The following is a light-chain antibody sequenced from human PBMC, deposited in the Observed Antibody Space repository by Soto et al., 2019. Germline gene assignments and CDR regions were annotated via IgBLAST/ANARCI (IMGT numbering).Light chain of an antibody. CDR3: QQYGSSHPYT. V-gene: IGKV3-20*01. Sequence: EIVLTQSPGTLSLSPGERATLSCRASQSVSNSNLAWYQQKPGQAPRLLIYGASSRATGIPDRFNGSGSGTDFTLTISRLEPEDFAVYYCQQYGSSHPYTFGQGTKLEIK. J-gene: IGKJ2*01. CDR1: QSVSNSN. CDR2: GAS.